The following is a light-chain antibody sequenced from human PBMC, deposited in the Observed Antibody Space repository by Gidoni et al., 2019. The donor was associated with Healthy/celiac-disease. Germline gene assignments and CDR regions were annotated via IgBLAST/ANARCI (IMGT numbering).Light chain of an antibody. J-gene: IGKJ5*01. V-gene: IGKV3-20*01. CDR1: QSVSSSY. CDR2: GAS. Sequence: EIVLTQSPGTLSLSPGERATRSCRASQSVSSSYLAWYQQKPGQAPRLLIYGASSRATGIPDRFSGSGSGTDFTLTISRLEPEDFAVYYCQQYGSSPITFXXXTRLEIK. CDR3: QQYGSSPIT.